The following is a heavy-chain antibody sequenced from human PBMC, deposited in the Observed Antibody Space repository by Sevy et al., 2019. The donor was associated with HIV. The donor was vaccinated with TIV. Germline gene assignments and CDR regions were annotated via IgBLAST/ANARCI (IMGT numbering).Heavy chain of an antibody. V-gene: IGHV4-34*01. CDR2: INHSGSA. CDR1: SGSFSGYY. D-gene: IGHD2-2*01. Sequence: SETLSLTCAVYSGSFSGYYWSWIRQPPGKGLEWIGEINHSGSANYNPSLKSRVTISVDTSKNQFSLKLSSVTAADTAVYYCARHCSSISCSHAFDFWGQGTMVTVSS. J-gene: IGHJ3*01. CDR3: ARHCSSISCSHAFDF.